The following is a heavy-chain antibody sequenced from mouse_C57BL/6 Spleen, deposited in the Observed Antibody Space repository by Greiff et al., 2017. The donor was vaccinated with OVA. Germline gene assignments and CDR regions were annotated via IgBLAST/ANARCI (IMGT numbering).Heavy chain of an antibody. V-gene: IGHV2-2*01. CDR1: GFSLTSYG. CDR2: IWSGGST. J-gene: IGHJ3*01. CDR3: ARPLTGTSWFAY. D-gene: IGHD4-1*01. Sequence: QVQLQQSGPGLVQPSQCLSITCTVSGFSLTSYGVHWVRQSPGKGLEWLGVIWSGGSTAYYAACMSRLSISNDNTKSQIVFKMNSLQADDTAIYYCARPLTGTSWFAYWGQGTLVTVSA.